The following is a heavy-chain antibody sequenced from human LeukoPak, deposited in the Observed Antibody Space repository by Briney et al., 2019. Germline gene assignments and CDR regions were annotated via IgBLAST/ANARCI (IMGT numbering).Heavy chain of an antibody. V-gene: IGHV3-23*01. CDR3: AKTGRGSITIFGVVIRGDAFDI. Sequence: GGSLRLSCAASGFTFSSYAMSWVRQAPGKGLEWVSAISGSGGSTYYADSVKGRFTISRDNSKNTLYLQMNSLRAEDTAVYYCAKTGRGSITIFGVVIRGDAFDIWGQGTMVTVSS. CDR2: ISGSGGST. CDR1: GFTFSSYA. D-gene: IGHD3-3*01. J-gene: IGHJ3*02.